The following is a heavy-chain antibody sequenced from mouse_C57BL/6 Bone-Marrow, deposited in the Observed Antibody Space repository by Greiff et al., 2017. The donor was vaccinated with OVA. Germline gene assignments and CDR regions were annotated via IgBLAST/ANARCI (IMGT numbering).Heavy chain of an antibody. J-gene: IGHJ4*01. CDR1: GYTFTSYW. V-gene: IGHV1-64*01. CDR2: IRPNSGST. D-gene: IGHD2-5*01. CDR3: ARASNYGMGY. Sequence: VQLQQPGAELVKPGASVKLSCTASGYTFTSYWMHWVKQRPGQGLAWIGMIRPNSGSTTYHEKFKSKATLTVDKSSRTAYMQLSSLTSEDSAVYNCARASNYGMGYWGQGTAVTVSS.